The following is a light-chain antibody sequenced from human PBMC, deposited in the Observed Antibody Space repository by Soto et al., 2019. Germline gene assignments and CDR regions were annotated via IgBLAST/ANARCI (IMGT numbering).Light chain of an antibody. CDR3: QQQTNWPLT. V-gene: IGKV3-11*01. CDR2: DAS. Sequence: VLTQSAGTLSLSPGEGATLSCRASQSVSSFLAWYQQKPGQAPRLLIYDASNRATGIPARFSGSGSGTDFTLTISSLEPEDVAVYYCQQQTNWPLTFGGGTKVDI. J-gene: IGKJ4*01. CDR1: QSVSSF.